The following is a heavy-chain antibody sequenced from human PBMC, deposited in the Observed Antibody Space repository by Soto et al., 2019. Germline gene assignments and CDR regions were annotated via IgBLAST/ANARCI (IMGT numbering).Heavy chain of an antibody. D-gene: IGHD5-12*01. Sequence: QVQLVQSGAEVKKPGASVKVSCKASGYTFTSYGISWVRQAPGQGLERMGWISAYNGNTNYAQKLRGRVTMTTDTSTGTDYSGLRSLRSDDMAVYDSASDCPLGGYNRYCGQGAPVTVST. J-gene: IGHJ4*02. CDR2: ISAYNGNT. CDR3: ASDCPLGGYNRY. CDR1: GYTFTSYG. V-gene: IGHV1-18*03.